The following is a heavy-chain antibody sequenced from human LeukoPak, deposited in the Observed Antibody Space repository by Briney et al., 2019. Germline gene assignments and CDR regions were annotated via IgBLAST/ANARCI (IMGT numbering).Heavy chain of an antibody. J-gene: IGHJ4*02. CDR2: IYHSGST. Sequence: PSETLSLTCTVSGGSISSGGYYWSWIRQPPGKGLEWIGYIYHSGSTYYNPSLMSRVTISVDRSKNQFSLKLSSVTAADTAVYYCARDSTRYCSGGSCGGDFDYWGQGTLVTVSS. CDR1: GGSISSGGYY. D-gene: IGHD2-15*01. CDR3: ARDSTRYCSGGSCGGDFDY. V-gene: IGHV4-30-2*01.